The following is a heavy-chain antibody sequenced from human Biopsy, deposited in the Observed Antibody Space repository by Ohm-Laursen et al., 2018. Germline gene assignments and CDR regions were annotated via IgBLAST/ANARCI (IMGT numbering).Heavy chain of an antibody. CDR1: GFTFSDYY. V-gene: IGHV3-11*01. J-gene: IGHJ6*02. Sequence: GSLRLSCSASGFTFSDYYMSWVRQAPGQGLEWLSYISRSGSIIDYADSVKGRFTISRDNAQNTLYLQMNSLRADDTAVYYCARDRGGGFGCYIGYFYFLGMDGWGQGTTVTVSS. CDR3: ARDRGGGFGCYIGYFYFLGMDG. CDR2: ISRSGSII. D-gene: IGHD2-21*02.